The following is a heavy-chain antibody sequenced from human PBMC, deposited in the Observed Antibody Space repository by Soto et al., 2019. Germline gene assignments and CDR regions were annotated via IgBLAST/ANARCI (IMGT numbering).Heavy chain of an antibody. Sequence: LRLSCAASGFSFRNYAMSWVRQAPGKGLEWISTLTGSSSNTYYADSVKGRFAISRDNSRNTLYLQMHSLTAEDTAVYYCANGRATYGLLTHDYWGQGTLVTVSS. CDR3: ANGRATYGLLTHDY. J-gene: IGHJ4*02. D-gene: IGHD3-9*01. V-gene: IGHV3-23*01. CDR2: LTGSSSNT. CDR1: GFSFRNYA.